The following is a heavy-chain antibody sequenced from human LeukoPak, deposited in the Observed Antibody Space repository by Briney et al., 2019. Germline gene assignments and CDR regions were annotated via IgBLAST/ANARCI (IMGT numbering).Heavy chain of an antibody. CDR2: ISSSGSTI. CDR3: ARDRYYGSGSFEY. CDR1: GFTFSSYE. V-gene: IGHV3-48*03. Sequence: GGSLRLSCAASGFTFSSYEMNWVRQAPGKGLEWASYISSSGSTIYYADSVKGRFTISRDNAKNSLYLQMNSLRAEDTGVYYCARDRYYGSGSFEYWGQGTLVTVSS. J-gene: IGHJ4*02. D-gene: IGHD3-10*01.